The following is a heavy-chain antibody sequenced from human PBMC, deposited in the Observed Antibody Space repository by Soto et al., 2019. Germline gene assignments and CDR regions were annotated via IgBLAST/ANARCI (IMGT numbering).Heavy chain of an antibody. Sequence: PSETLSLTCTVSGGSISSGDYYWSWIRQPPGKGLEWIGYIYYSGSTYYNPSLKSRVTISVDTSKNQFSLKLSSVTAADTAVYYCARGQYDSSGYSFYFDYWGQGTLVTVSS. J-gene: IGHJ4*02. V-gene: IGHV4-30-4*01. D-gene: IGHD3-22*01. CDR1: GGSISSGDYY. CDR2: IYYSGST. CDR3: ARGQYDSSGYSFYFDY.